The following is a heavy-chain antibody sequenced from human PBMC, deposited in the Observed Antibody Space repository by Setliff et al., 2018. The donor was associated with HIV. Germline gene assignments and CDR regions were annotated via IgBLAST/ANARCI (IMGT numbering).Heavy chain of an antibody. D-gene: IGHD2-21*02. V-gene: IGHV1-2*02. J-gene: IGHJ4*02. CDR3: ARAPIYCGGDCYLFDY. CDR1: GYTFFEYY. Sequence: ASVKVSCKASGYTFFEYYMFWLRQAPGQGLEWMGWINPYNGATKSAHKFQGRVTVTRDTSITTTYMGLTRLTSDDTAIYYCARAPIYCGGDCYLFDYWGQGTLVTVSS. CDR2: INPYNGAT.